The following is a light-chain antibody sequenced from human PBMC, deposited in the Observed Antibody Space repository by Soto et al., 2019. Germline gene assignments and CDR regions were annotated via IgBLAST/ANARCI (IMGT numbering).Light chain of an antibody. CDR1: SSDVGSYNL. Sequence: QSALTQPASVSGSPGQSITISCTGTSSDVGSYNLVSWYQQHPCKAPKLMIYEGSKRPSGVSNRFSGSKSGNTASLTISGLQAEDEADYYCCSYAGSSTFWVFGGGTQLTVL. J-gene: IGLJ3*02. CDR3: CSYAGSSTFWV. CDR2: EGS. V-gene: IGLV2-23*03.